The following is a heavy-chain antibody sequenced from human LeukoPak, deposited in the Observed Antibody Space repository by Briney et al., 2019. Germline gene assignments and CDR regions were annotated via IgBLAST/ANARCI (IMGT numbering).Heavy chain of an antibody. CDR1: GFTFSSNW. CDR2: INNVESST. D-gene: IGHD3-16*01. Sequence: PGGSLRLSCAASGFTFSSNWMHWVRQAPGKGLVWVSCINNVESSTSYADSVKGRFTISRDNAKNTLYLQVNSLRAEDTSVYYCGSSGLVGGEWIIDYWGQGTLVTVSS. CDR3: GSSGLVGGEWIIDY. J-gene: IGHJ4*02. V-gene: IGHV3-74*01.